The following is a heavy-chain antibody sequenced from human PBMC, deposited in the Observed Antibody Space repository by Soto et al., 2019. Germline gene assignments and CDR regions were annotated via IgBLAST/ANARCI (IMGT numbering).Heavy chain of an antibody. CDR3: ARVWGGAFDI. Sequence: QVQLQESVPGLVKPSETLSLTCTVSGGSISSYYWSWIRQPPGKGLEWIGYIYYSGSTNYNPSLKSRVIISVDTSKNQFSLKLSSVTAADTAVYYCARVWGGAFDIWGQGTMVTVSS. J-gene: IGHJ3*02. CDR1: GGSISSYY. CDR2: IYYSGST. V-gene: IGHV4-59*01. D-gene: IGHD3-10*01.